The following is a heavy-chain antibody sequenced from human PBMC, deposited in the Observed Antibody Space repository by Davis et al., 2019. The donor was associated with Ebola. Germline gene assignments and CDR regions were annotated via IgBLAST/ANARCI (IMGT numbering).Heavy chain of an antibody. CDR2: IYYSGST. J-gene: IGHJ4*02. D-gene: IGHD4-17*01. Sequence: SETLSLTCAVYGGSFSGYYWSWIRQPPGKGLEWIGYIYYSGSTNYNPSLKSRVTISVDTSKNQFSLKLSSVTAADTAVYYCASLDYGDLSHDHWGQGTLVTVSS. CDR1: GGSFSGYY. V-gene: IGHV4-59*01. CDR3: ASLDYGDLSHDH.